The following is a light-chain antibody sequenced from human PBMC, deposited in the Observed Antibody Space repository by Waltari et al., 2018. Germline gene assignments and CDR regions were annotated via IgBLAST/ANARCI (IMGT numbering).Light chain of an antibody. CDR3: QQRSNWPLT. Sequence: IVLTQSPATLPLATGERATLSYRASQSVSSYLDWYQQKPGQAPRLLIYDASKRATGIPARFSGSGSGTDFSLTISSLESEDFAVYYCQQRSNWPLTFGGGTKVEIK. J-gene: IGKJ4*01. V-gene: IGKV3-11*01. CDR2: DAS. CDR1: QSVSSY.